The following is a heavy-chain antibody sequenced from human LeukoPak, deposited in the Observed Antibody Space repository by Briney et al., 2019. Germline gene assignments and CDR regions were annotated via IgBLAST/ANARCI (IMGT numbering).Heavy chain of an antibody. V-gene: IGHV3-20*04. D-gene: IGHD3-3*01. J-gene: IGHJ3*02. CDR1: GFTFDDYG. Sequence: PGGSLRLSCAASGFTFDDYGMSWVRQAPGKGREWVSGINWNGGNTGYADSVKGRFTISRDNAKNSLYLQMNSLRAEDTAFYYCARDRKVTIFGVVWSGSFDIWGQGTMVTVSS. CDR2: INWNGGNT. CDR3: ARDRKVTIFGVVWSGSFDI.